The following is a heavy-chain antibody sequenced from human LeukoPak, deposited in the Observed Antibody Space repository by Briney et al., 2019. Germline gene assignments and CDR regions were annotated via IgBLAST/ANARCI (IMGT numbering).Heavy chain of an antibody. CDR3: VRTAARRFDY. D-gene: IGHD6-6*01. CDR2: INPTGGST. Sequence: ASVKVSCKASGYTFPSYFMHWVRQAPGQGLEWMGIINPTGGSTTYAQKFQGRVTMTRDTSTSTVYMELSSLRSDDTAVYYCVRTAARRFDYWGQGTLVTVSS. CDR1: GYTFPSYF. J-gene: IGHJ4*02. V-gene: IGHV1-46*01.